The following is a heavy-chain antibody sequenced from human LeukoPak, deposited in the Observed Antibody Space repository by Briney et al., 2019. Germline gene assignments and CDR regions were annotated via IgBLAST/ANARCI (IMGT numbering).Heavy chain of an antibody. V-gene: IGHV3-33*05. CDR3: ARGGSYYAFDI. CDR2: ISYEGSVK. D-gene: IGHD1-26*01. J-gene: IGHJ3*02. Sequence: GGSLRLSCAASGFTFSTYGMHWVRQAPGKGLEWVAVISYEGSVKFYADSVKGRFTISRDNAKNSLYLQMNSLRAEDTAVYYCARGGSYYAFDIWGQGTMVTVSS. CDR1: GFTFSTYG.